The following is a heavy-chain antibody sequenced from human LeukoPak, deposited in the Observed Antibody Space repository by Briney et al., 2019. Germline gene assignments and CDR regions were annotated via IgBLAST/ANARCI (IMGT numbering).Heavy chain of an antibody. D-gene: IGHD3-3*01. V-gene: IGHV4-59*08. CDR3: ATMKAVRVNDFWSGYPDY. CDR2: IFYSGST. Sequence: PSETLSLTCSVSADSMSGNHWAWIRQPPGKGLEWLGHIFYSGSTNYNPSLKSRVTFSLDTSKNQFSLKMTSVTAADTAVYFCATMKAVRVNDFWSGYPDYWGQGTLVTVSS. CDR1: ADSMSGNH. J-gene: IGHJ4*02.